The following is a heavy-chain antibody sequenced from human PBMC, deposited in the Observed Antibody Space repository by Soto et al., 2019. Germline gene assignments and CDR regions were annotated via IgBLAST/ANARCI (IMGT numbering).Heavy chain of an antibody. V-gene: IGHV3-74*01. Sequence: PGGSLRLSCAASGFTFSSYWMHWVRQAPGKGLVWVSRINSDGSNTNYADSVKGRLTISRDNAKNTLYLQMNSLRAEDTAVYYCTRSGSSPYYYGMDVWGQGTTVTVSS. J-gene: IGHJ6*02. D-gene: IGHD6-6*01. CDR3: TRSGSSPYYYGMDV. CDR1: GFTFSSYW. CDR2: INSDGSNT.